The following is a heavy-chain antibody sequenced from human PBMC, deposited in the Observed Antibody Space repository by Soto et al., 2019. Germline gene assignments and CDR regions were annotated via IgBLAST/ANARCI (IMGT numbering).Heavy chain of an antibody. Sequence: EVQLLESGGGFVQPGGSLRLSCTASGFSFRQYAMVWVRQAPGKGLEWVSAITATGTHYADPVTGRFTISTDTATSTRCLYISALGIKGTAVNYWPKGTVPAQWGPGTRITAPS. D-gene: IGHD1-1*01. CDR2: ITATGT. J-gene: IGHJ4*02. V-gene: IGHV3-23*01. CDR3: PKGTVPAQ. CDR1: GFSFRQYA.